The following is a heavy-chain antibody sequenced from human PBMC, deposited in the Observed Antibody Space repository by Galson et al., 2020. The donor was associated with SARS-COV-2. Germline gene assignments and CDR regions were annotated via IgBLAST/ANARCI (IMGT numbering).Heavy chain of an antibody. CDR2: MNCRGSNS. J-gene: IGHJ6*02. Sequence: TAGSLTLSCVASGFRFSNYAMTWVRQAPGKGLEWVSYMNCRGSNSYYADSVKGRFTISRDNSKNTLDLQMNVLTAEYTAVYYCATELSAVTTGGLDVWGQGTTVTVSS. V-gene: IGHV3-23*01. CDR1: GFRFSNYA. D-gene: IGHD3-22*01. CDR3: ATELSAVTTGGLDV.